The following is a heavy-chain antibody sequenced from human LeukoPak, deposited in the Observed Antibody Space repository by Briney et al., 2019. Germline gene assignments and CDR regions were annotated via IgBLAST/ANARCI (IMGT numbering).Heavy chain of an antibody. D-gene: IGHD2-21*02. Sequence: PGGSLRLSCAASGFTFSSYSMNWVRQAPGKGLEWVSYISTSSSTIYYADSVKGRFTISRDNAKNSLYLQMNSLRAEDTAVYYCARDPNCGGDCFAFDIWGQGTMVTVSS. CDR2: ISTSSSTI. J-gene: IGHJ3*02. CDR1: GFTFSSYS. CDR3: ARDPNCGGDCFAFDI. V-gene: IGHV3-48*04.